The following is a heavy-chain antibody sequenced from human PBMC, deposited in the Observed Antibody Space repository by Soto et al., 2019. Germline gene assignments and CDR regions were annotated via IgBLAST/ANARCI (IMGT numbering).Heavy chain of an antibody. J-gene: IGHJ4*02. CDR3: TKGGYTSGWYSDY. V-gene: IGHV3-73*01. D-gene: IGHD6-19*01. Sequence: GGSLRLSSAASGFTFSGSAMHWVRQASGKGLEWVGRIRSKNNSYATANSASVKGRFTISRDDSKNTAYLQMNSLKTEDTAVYYCTKGGYTSGWYSDYWGQGTLVTVSS. CDR2: IRSKNNSYAT. CDR1: GFTFSGSA.